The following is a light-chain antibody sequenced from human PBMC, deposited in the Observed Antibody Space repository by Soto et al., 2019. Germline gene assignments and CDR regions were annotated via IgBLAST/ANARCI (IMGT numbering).Light chain of an antibody. CDR1: SGAVGGYSY. Sequence: QSALTQPASVSGSPGQSITISCTGTSGAVGGYSYVSWYQQHPGDAPKLMIFHVPNRPSGVSDRFSGSKSGNTASLTISGLQAEDEADYYCSSYTSSTAYIFGTGTKLTVL. CDR3: SSYTSSTAYI. V-gene: IGLV2-14*03. J-gene: IGLJ1*01. CDR2: HVP.